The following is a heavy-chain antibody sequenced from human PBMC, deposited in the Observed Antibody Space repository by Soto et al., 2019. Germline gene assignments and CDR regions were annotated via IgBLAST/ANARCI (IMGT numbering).Heavy chain of an antibody. D-gene: IGHD1-20*01. CDR2: ISGSGGST. J-gene: IGHJ5*02. V-gene: IGHV3-23*01. CDR1: GFTFSSYA. Sequence: GGSLRLSCAASGFTFSSYAMSWVRQAPGKGLEWVSAISGSGGSTYYADSVKGRFTISRDNSKNTLYLQMNSLRAEDTAVYYCAKDPDFNWNENDGNWFDPWGQGTLVTVSS. CDR3: AKDPDFNWNENDGNWFDP.